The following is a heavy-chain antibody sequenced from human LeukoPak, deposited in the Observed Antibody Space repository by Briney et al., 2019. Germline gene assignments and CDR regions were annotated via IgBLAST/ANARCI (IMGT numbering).Heavy chain of an antibody. CDR3: ARRYCSSTSCLIDY. CDR1: GFTFSSYN. CDR2: ISSSSNFI. V-gene: IGHV3-21*01. Sequence: GGSLRLSCAASGFTFSSYNMNWVRQAPGKGLEWVSSISSSSNFIYYADSVKGRFTISRDNAKNSLYLQMNSLRAEDTAVYYCARRYCSSTSCLIDYWGQGTLVTVSS. D-gene: IGHD2-2*01. J-gene: IGHJ4*02.